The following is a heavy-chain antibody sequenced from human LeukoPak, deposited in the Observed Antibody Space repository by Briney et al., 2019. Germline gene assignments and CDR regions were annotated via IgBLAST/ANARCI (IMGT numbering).Heavy chain of an antibody. J-gene: IGHJ4*02. CDR1: GGSTSSSSYY. Sequence: SETLSLTCTVSGGSTSSSSYYWGWIRQPPGKGLEWIGCIYYSGSTYYNPSLNSRVTISVDTSKNQFSLKLNSVTAADTAVYYCASQWPSDDYWGQGTLVTVSS. D-gene: IGHD5-12*01. CDR2: IYYSGST. V-gene: IGHV4-39*01. CDR3: ASQWPSDDY.